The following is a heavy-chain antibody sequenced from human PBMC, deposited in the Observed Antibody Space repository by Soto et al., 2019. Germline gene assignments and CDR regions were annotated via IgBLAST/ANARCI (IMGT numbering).Heavy chain of an antibody. CDR2: ISWNSGSI. CDR3: AKDSGYGDYGGYFDY. CDR1: GFTFDDYV. J-gene: IGHJ4*02. Sequence: VQLVESGGGLVQPGRSLRLSCAASGFTFDDYVMHWVRQAPGKGLEWVSGISWNSGSIGYADSVKGRFTISRDNAKNSLYLQMNSLRAEDTALYYCAKDSGYGDYGGYFDYWGQGTLVTVSS. V-gene: IGHV3-9*01. D-gene: IGHD4-17*01.